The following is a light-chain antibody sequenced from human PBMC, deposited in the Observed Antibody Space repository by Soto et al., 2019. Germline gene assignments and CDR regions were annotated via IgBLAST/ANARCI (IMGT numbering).Light chain of an antibody. CDR2: GAS. Sequence: EIVLTQSPGTLSLSPGERATLSCRASQSVSSSYLAWYQQKPGQAPRLLIYGASSRATGIPDRFSGSGSGTDFTLTISRLEPEDFAVYYCQQYGSSKGISWTFGQGTKVEIK. J-gene: IGKJ1*01. CDR1: QSVSSSY. V-gene: IGKV3-20*01. CDR3: QQYGSSKGISWT.